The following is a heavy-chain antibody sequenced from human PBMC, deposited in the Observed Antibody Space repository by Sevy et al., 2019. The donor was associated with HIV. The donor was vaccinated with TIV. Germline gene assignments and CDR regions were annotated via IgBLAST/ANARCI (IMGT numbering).Heavy chain of an antibody. J-gene: IGHJ6*02. CDR2: IKRDGTEK. Sequence: GGSLRLSCAASGFTFSSYWMSWVRQAPGKGLEWVAHIKRDGTEKYYVDSVKGRFTISRDNAKNSLYLQMNSLRAEDTVVYYCARDCSSSSCLWGMDVWGQGTTVTVSS. CDR3: ARDCSSSSCLWGMDV. D-gene: IGHD2-2*01. CDR1: GFTFSSYW. V-gene: IGHV3-7*03.